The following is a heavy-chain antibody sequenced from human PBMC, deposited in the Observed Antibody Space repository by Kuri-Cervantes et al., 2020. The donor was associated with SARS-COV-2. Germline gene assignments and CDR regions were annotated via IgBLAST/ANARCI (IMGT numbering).Heavy chain of an antibody. V-gene: IGHV1-69*13. Sequence: SVKVSCKASGGTFSSYAISWVRQAPGQGLEWMGGIIPIFGTANYAQKFQGRVTITADESTSTAYMELSSLRSEDTAVYYCARDRETGTVIARVWFDPWGQGTLVTVSS. J-gene: IGHJ5*02. CDR3: ARDRETGTVIARVWFDP. CDR2: IIPIFGTA. D-gene: IGHD1/OR15-1a*01. CDR1: GGTFSSYA.